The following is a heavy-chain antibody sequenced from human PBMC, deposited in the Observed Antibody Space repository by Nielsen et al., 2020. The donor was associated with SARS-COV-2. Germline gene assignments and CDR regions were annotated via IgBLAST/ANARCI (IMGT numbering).Heavy chain of an antibody. V-gene: IGHV3-9*01. J-gene: IGHJ3*02. CDR3: AKDIWDGYNPDAFDI. CDR2: ISWNSGSI. CDR1: GFTFDDYA. Sequence: GESLKISCAASGFTFDDYAMHWVRQAPGKGLGWVSGISWNSGSIGYADSVKGRFTISRDNAKNSLYLQMNSLRAEDTALYYCAKDIWDGYNPDAFDIWGQGTMVTVSS. D-gene: IGHD5-24*01.